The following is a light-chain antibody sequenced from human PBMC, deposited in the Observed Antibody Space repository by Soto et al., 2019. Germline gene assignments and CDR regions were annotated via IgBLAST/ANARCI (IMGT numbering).Light chain of an antibody. Sequence: QSALTQPRSVSGSPGQSVTISCTGTSSDVGGYNYVSWYQQHPGRAPKLMIYHVSKRPSGVSDRFSGSKSGNTASLTISGLQAEDEADYYCCSYAGTYSLIFGGGTKLTVL. V-gene: IGLV2-11*01. J-gene: IGLJ2*01. CDR3: CSYAGTYSLI. CDR1: SSDVGGYNY. CDR2: HVS.